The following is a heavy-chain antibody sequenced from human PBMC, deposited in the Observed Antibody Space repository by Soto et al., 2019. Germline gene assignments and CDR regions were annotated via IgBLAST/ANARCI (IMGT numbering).Heavy chain of an antibody. CDR2: ISSSGGTT. CDR1: GFTFSSFA. Sequence: EVQLLESGGGLVQPGGSLRLSCAVSGFTFSSFAMSWVRQAPGKGLAWVSVISSSGGTTYYADSVKGRFTISRDNSKNTLYLQMNSLRAEDTAVYYCARDYSYACDYWGQGTLVTVSS. CDR3: ARDYSYACDY. D-gene: IGHD3-16*01. V-gene: IGHV3-23*01. J-gene: IGHJ4*02.